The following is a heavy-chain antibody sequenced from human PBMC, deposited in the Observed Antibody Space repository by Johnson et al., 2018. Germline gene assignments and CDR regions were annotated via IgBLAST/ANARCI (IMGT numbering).Heavy chain of an antibody. D-gene: IGHD6-19*01. CDR2: ISYDGSNK. J-gene: IGHJ6*03. Sequence: QVQLVQSGGGVVQPGRSLRLSCAASGFIFSSYGMHWVRQAPGKGLEWVAVISYDGSNKYYADSVKGRFTISRDKSKNTLYLQMNSLRAEDTAVYYCAKGMPWLGTHYYYMDVWGKGTTVTVSS. CDR1: GFIFSSYG. V-gene: IGHV3-30*18. CDR3: AKGMPWLGTHYYYMDV.